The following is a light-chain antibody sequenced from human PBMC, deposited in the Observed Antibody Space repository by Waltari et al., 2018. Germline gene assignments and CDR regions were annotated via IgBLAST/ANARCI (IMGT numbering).Light chain of an antibody. J-gene: IGKJ2*03. V-gene: IGKV4-1*01. CDR3: QHYYTPSYS. CDR2: WAS. CDR1: QSVLFTSNNKNY. Sequence: DIVMTQSPDSLAVSLGGRATINCKSSQSVLFTSNNKNYLAWYQQKPGQPPKLLIYWASTRASGVPDRFSGSGSGADFTLTISSLQAEDVAVYYCQHYYTPSYSFGQGTRLEIK.